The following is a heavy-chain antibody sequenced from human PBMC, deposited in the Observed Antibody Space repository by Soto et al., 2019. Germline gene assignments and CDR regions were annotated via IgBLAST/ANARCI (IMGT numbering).Heavy chain of an antibody. CDR3: ARELYSCGGDCPYYMDY. J-gene: IGHJ4*02. CDR1: GYPFTDYF. V-gene: IGHV1-46*01. CDR2: ISLYHHST. Sequence: QAQLVQSGAEVKKPGASVRVSCKTSGYPFTDYFIHWVRQAPGQGLEWMGIISLYHHSTSYAQKFQGRLTVTADTSTTTVYMVLSSLTSEDSAVYWCARELYSCGGDCPYYMDYWGQGTLVTVSS. D-gene: IGHD2-21*02.